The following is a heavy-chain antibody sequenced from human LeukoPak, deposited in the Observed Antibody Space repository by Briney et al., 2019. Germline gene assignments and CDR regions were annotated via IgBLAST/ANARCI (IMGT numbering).Heavy chain of an antibody. CDR3: ARYYGSGSLYYYYYMDV. V-gene: IGHV3-53*01. D-gene: IGHD3-10*01. Sequence: PGGSLRLSCAASGFTVSSNYMSWVRQAPGKGLEWVSVIYSGGSTYYADSVKGRFTISRDNSKNTLYLQMNSLRAEDTAVYYCARYYGSGSLYYYYYMDVWGKGTTVTISS. J-gene: IGHJ6*03. CDR2: IYSGGST. CDR1: GFTVSSNY.